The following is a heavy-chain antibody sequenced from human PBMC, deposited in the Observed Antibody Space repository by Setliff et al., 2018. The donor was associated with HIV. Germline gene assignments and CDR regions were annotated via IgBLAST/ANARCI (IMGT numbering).Heavy chain of an antibody. CDR2: MWYDGSQR. D-gene: IGHD3-22*01. V-gene: IGHV3-33*06. Sequence: PGGSLRLSCVVSGFAFSNFAMHWVRQAPGKGTEWLALMWYDGSQRYYADTVKGRFTVSRDDSKNTLYLHMNNLRVEDSAICYCVKDDTSGLYYLDFWGQGTLVTVSS. J-gene: IGHJ4*02. CDR3: VKDDTSGLYYLDF. CDR1: GFAFSNFA.